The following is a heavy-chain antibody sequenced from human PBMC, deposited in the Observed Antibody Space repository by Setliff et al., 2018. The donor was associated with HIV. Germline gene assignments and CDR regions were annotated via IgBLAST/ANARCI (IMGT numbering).Heavy chain of an antibody. D-gene: IGHD3-10*01. Sequence: PSETLSLTCTVSGGSISSSGNYWTWIRQRPGKGLEWIGYIYHTGTTYYHPSLKSRVLISVDTSNNQFSLRLSSVTAADTAVYYCARDLSPYGSGDPYYYYGMDVWGQGTMVTVSS. J-gene: IGHJ6*02. CDR2: IYHTGTT. CDR1: GGSISSSGNY. V-gene: IGHV4-31*03. CDR3: ARDLSPYGSGDPYYYYGMDV.